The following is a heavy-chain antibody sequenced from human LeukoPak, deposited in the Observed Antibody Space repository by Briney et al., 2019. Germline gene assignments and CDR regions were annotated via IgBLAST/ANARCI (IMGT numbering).Heavy chain of an antibody. CDR3: AKDGGSGYYYFDY. Sequence: GGSLRLSCAASGFTFSSYSMNWVRQAPGKGLEWVSAISGSGGSTYYADSVKGRFTISRDNSKNTLYVQMNSLRAEDTAVYYCAKDGGSGYYYFDYWGQGTLVTVSS. D-gene: IGHD3-22*01. CDR2: ISGSGGST. J-gene: IGHJ4*02. CDR1: GFTFSSYS. V-gene: IGHV3-23*01.